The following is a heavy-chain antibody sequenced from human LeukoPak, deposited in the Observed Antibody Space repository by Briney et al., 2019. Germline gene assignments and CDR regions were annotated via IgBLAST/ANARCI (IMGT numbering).Heavy chain of an antibody. J-gene: IGHJ4*02. CDR3: ASTSSWYAGDY. V-gene: IGHV3-21*01. CDR2: ISSSSSYI. Sequence: GGSLRLSCAASGFTFSSYAMSWVRQAPGKGLEWVSSISSSSSYIYYADSVKGRFTMSRDNAKNSLYLQMNSLRAEDTAVYYCASTSSWYAGDYWGQGSLVTVSS. D-gene: IGHD6-13*01. CDR1: GFTFSSYA.